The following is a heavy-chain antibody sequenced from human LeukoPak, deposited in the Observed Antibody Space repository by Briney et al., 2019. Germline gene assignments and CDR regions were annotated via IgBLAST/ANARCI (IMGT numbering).Heavy chain of an antibody. CDR2: FHYTGST. Sequence: SETLSLTCTVSAGSISSSSYSWGWIRQPPGKGLEWIGTFHYTGSTYYSPSLKSRVTISVDTSKNLFSLKLSSMSAADTAVYYCARHGLISSGWSHWFDPWGQGTLVTVSS. CDR3: ARHGLISSGWSHWFDP. D-gene: IGHD6-13*01. J-gene: IGHJ5*02. V-gene: IGHV4-39*01. CDR1: AGSISSSSYS.